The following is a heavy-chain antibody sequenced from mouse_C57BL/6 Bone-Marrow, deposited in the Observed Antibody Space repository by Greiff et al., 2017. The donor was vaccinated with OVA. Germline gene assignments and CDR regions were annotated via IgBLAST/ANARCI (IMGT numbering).Heavy chain of an antibody. Sequence: EVQLQESGPGLVKPSQSLSLTCSVTGYSITSGYYWNWIRQFPGNKLEWMGYISYDGSNNYNPSLKNRISITRDTSTNLFFLKLNSVTTEDTATYYCTSAEIYYGNYDWYFDVWGTGTTVTVSS. CDR1: GYSITSGYY. J-gene: IGHJ1*03. CDR2: ISYDGSN. V-gene: IGHV3-6*01. D-gene: IGHD2-1*01. CDR3: TSAEIYYGNYDWYFDV.